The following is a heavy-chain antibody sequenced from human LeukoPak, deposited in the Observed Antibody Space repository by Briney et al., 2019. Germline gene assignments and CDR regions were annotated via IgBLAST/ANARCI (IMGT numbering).Heavy chain of an antibody. Sequence: GESLKISCKGSGYSFTSYWIGWVRQMPGKGLEWMGIIYPGDSDTRYSPSFQGQVTISADKSISTAYLQWSSLKASDTAMYYCARRRFQTQYSSGWYYFDYWGQGTLVTVSS. D-gene: IGHD6-19*01. V-gene: IGHV5-51*01. J-gene: IGHJ4*02. CDR3: ARRRFQTQYSSGWYYFDY. CDR2: IYPGDSDT. CDR1: GYSFTSYW.